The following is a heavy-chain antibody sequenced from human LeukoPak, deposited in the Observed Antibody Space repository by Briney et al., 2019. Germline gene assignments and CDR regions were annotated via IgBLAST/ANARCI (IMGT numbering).Heavy chain of an antibody. V-gene: IGHV3-21*01. J-gene: IGHJ4*02. Sequence: PGGSLRLSCAASGFTFSSYSMNWVRQAPGRGLEWVSSISSSSSYIYYADSVKGRFTISRDNAKNSLYLQMNSLRGEDTAVFYCARVQTEYDFWSGYYLPYFDYWGQGTLVTVSS. CDR3: ARVQTEYDFWSGYYLPYFDY. CDR2: ISSSSSYI. D-gene: IGHD3-3*01. CDR1: GFTFSSYS.